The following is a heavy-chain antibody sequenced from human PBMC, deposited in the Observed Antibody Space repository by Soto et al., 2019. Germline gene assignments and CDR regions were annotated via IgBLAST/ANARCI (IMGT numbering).Heavy chain of an antibody. Sequence: QVQLVESGGGVVQPGRSLRLSCITSGFTFSGSGMHWVRQPPGKGLEWLAFIWADGSKQHYADSAKGRFTISRNQSNSTLFLQMSGLTVHDTAMYYFARDWGLTTVTNLASWGQGTLVAVSS. CDR1: GFTFSGSG. CDR2: IWADGSKQ. V-gene: IGHV3-33*01. D-gene: IGHD4-17*01. CDR3: ARDWGLTTVTNLAS. J-gene: IGHJ4*02.